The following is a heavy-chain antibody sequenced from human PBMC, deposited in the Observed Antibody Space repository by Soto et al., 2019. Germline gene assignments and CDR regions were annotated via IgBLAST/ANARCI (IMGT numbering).Heavy chain of an antibody. CDR1: GFTFSSYA. V-gene: IGHV3-23*01. D-gene: IGHD4-17*01. J-gene: IGHJ4*01. CDR3: ARDRCGDPVGGQDDFDY. Sequence: GVSLRLSCAASGFTFSSYAMSWVRQAPGKGLEWVSAISGSGGSTYYADSVKGRFTISRDNSKNTLYLQMNSLRAEDTAVYYCARDRCGDPVGGQDDFDYWGHVTMVLVAS. CDR2: ISGSGGST.